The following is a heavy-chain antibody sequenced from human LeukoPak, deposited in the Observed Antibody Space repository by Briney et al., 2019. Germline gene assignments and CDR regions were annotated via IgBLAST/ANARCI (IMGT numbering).Heavy chain of an antibody. V-gene: IGHV1-69*13. CDR3: ARAPPDHYDSSGYLDY. Sequence: ASVKVSCKASGGTFSSYAISWVRQAPGQGLEWMGGIIPIFGTANYAQKFQGRVTITADGSTSTAYMELSSLRSEDTAVYYCARAPPDHYDSSGYLDYWGQGTLVTVSS. J-gene: IGHJ4*02. D-gene: IGHD3-22*01. CDR1: GGTFSSYA. CDR2: IIPIFGTA.